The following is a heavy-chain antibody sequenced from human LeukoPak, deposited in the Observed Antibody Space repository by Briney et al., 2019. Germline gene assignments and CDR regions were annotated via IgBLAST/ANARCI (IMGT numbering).Heavy chain of an antibody. D-gene: IGHD3-10*01. CDR2: ITSDGAGP. CDR3: ATFGTGSRGSNSFDY. CDR1: GFTFIDYA. J-gene: IGHJ4*02. V-gene: IGHV3-23*01. Sequence: GGSLRLSCAASGFTFIDYAMSWVRQAPGEGVERVSHITSDGAGPSHADSVKGRLTISTDNSMNTQYLQMNSLRAEDTDVYYCATFGTGSRGSNSFDYWGEGTLVTVSS.